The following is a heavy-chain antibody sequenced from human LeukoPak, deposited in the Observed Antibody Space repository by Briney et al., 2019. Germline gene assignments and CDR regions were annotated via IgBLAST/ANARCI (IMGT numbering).Heavy chain of an antibody. V-gene: IGHV3-21*01. CDR2: ITSSSSYI. D-gene: IGHD6-19*01. Sequence: GGSLRLSCAASGFTFSSYTMNWVRQAPGKGLEWVSSITSSSSYIYYADSVKGRFTISRDNAKNSLYLQMNSLRAEDTAVYYCAREMLAAVAAQSWGQGTLVTVSS. J-gene: IGHJ5*02. CDR3: AREMLAAVAAQS. CDR1: GFTFSSYT.